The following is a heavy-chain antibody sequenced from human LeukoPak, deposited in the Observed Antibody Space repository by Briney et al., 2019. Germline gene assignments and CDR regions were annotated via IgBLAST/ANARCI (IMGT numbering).Heavy chain of an antibody. CDR3: ARDTYYDFWSGYYQRHWFDP. CDR2: IYHSGST. D-gene: IGHD3-3*01. J-gene: IGHJ5*02. Sequence: SETLSLTCTVSGYSISSGYYWGWIRQPPGKGLEWIGSIYHSGSTYYNPSLKSRVTISVDTSKNQFPLKLSSVTAADTAVYYCARDTYYDFWSGYYQRHWFDPWGQGTLVTVSS. CDR1: GYSISSGYY. V-gene: IGHV4-38-2*02.